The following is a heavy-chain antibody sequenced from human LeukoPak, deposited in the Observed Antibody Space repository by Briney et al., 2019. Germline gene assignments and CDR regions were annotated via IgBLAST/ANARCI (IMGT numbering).Heavy chain of an antibody. J-gene: IGHJ3*01. V-gene: IGHV3-23*01. CDR2: IRGTGGTT. CDR3: GKDPNGDYVGAFDF. Sequence: GGSLRLSCAASGFTFSDYALIWVRQAPGKGLEWISAIRGTGGTTYYADSVKGRCTISRDNTRNTVYLQMNSLRAEDTALYFCGKDPNGDYVGAFDFWGPGTMVTVSS. D-gene: IGHD4-17*01. CDR1: GFTFSDYA.